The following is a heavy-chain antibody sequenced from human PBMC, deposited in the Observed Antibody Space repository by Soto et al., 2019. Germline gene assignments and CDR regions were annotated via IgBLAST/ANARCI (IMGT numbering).Heavy chain of an antibody. CDR1: GGTFSSYT. V-gene: IGHV1-69*08. J-gene: IGHJ5*02. Sequence: QVQLVQSGAEVKKPGSSVKVSCKASGGTFSSYTISWVRQAPGQGLEWMGRIIPILGIANYAQKFQGRVTITADKSTSTAYMELSSLRSEDTAVYHCARDRGSADFWSAYYQNWFDPWGQGTLVTVSS. CDR2: IIPILGIA. D-gene: IGHD3-3*01. CDR3: ARDRGSADFWSAYYQNWFDP.